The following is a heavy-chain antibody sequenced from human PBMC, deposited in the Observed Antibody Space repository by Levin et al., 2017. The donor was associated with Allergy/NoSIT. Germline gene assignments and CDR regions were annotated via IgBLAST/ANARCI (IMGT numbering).Heavy chain of an antibody. Sequence: GESLKISCAASGFTFSNYSMNWVRQAPGKGLEWVSSISSRSSNIYYADSVKGRFTISRDNAKNSLCLQMNSLRAEDTAVYYCARDSTAVSSDYWGQGTLVTVSS. CDR3: ARDSTAVSSDY. V-gene: IGHV3-21*01. J-gene: IGHJ4*02. CDR1: GFTFSNYS. CDR2: ISSRSSNI. D-gene: IGHD4-11*01.